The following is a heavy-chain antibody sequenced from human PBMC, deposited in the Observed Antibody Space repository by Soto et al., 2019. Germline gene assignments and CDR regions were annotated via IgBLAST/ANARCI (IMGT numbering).Heavy chain of an antibody. CDR2: IVGSGGGT. D-gene: IGHD4-17*01. CDR3: ASTVPLRYGDPSAFDL. V-gene: IGHV3-23*01. CDR1: GFTFSNYA. J-gene: IGHJ4*01. Sequence: EVQLLESGGGLVQPGGSLRLSCAASGFTFSNYAMYWVRLAPGRGLEWVSTIVGSGGGTYYAGSVQGRFSISRDESKSTLNLHINSLRPEITALYFCASTVPLRYGDPSAFDLWGHGTRVAVSP.